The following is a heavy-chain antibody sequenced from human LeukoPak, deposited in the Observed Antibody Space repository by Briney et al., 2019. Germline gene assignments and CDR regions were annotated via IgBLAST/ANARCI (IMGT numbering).Heavy chain of an antibody. CDR3: ASAHGGSGYDRPFDY. CDR2: IDSSASTT. Sequence: GGSLRLSCTASKFYFSTYDMNWVRQVPGKGLEWVSYIDSSASTTYYAGSVQGRFIVSRDNAKNSLYLQMASLRVEDTAFYYCASAHGGSGYDRPFDYWGQGTLVTVSS. D-gene: IGHD5-12*01. CDR1: KFYFSTYD. J-gene: IGHJ4*02. V-gene: IGHV3-48*03.